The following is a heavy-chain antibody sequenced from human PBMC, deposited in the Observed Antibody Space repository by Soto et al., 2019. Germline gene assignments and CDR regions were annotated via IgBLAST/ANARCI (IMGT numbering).Heavy chain of an antibody. Sequence: QLQLQESGPGLVKPSETLSLTCTVSGGSISSSSYYWGWIRQPPGKGLGGIGSIYYSGSTYSTPSLKSRVTISVDTSKNQFSLKLSSVTAADTAVYYCARLGYCSGGSCYYYYYYMDVWGKGTTVTVSS. J-gene: IGHJ6*03. CDR1: GGSISSSSYY. CDR2: IYYSGST. CDR3: ARLGYCSGGSCYYYYYYMDV. D-gene: IGHD2-15*01. V-gene: IGHV4-39*01.